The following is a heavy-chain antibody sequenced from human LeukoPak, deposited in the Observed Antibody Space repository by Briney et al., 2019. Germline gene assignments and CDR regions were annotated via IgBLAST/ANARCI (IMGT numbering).Heavy chain of an antibody. CDR2: INHSGST. V-gene: IGHV4-34*01. Sequence: SETLSLTCAVYGGSFSGYYWSWIRQPPGKRLEWIGEINHSGSTNYNPSLRSRVTISVDTSKNQFSLKLSSVTAADTAVYYCARSNYDYVWGSYRRNWFDPWGQGTLVTVSS. CDR1: GGSFSGYY. J-gene: IGHJ5*02. CDR3: ARSNYDYVWGSYRRNWFDP. D-gene: IGHD3-16*02.